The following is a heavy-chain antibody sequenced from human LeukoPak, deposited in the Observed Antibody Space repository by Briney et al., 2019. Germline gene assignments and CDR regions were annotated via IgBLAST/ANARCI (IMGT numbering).Heavy chain of an antibody. V-gene: IGHV3-11*06. CDR1: GFTFSDYY. CDR3: ARALAVAGPFDY. Sequence: GGSLRLSCAASGFTFSDYYMSWIRQAPGKGLEWVSYISSSSSYTNYADSVKGRFTISRDNAKNSLYLQMNSLRAEDTAVYYCARALAVAGPFDYWGQGTLATVSS. D-gene: IGHD6-19*01. CDR2: ISSSSSYT. J-gene: IGHJ4*02.